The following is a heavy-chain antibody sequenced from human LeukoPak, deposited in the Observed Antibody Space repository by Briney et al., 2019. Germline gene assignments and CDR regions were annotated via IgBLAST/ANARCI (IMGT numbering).Heavy chain of an antibody. J-gene: IGHJ6*03. CDR3: ARRGGIIRGVASYYYMDV. CDR2: IYRSGST. D-gene: IGHD3-10*01. V-gene: IGHV4-38-2*02. Sequence: SETLSLTCTVSGFSVSSVYYWGWIRQPPGKGLEWIGSIYRSGSTYYNPSLKSRVTISVDTSKNQFSPKLSSVTAADTAVYYCARRGGIIRGVASYYYMDVWGKGTTVTISS. CDR1: GFSVSSVYY.